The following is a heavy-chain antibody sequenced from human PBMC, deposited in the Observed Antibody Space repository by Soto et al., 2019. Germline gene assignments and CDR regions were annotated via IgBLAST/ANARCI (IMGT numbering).Heavy chain of an antibody. D-gene: IGHD6-6*01. CDR1: GFTFSSYG. Sequence: VQLVESGGTLVQPGGSLRLSCAASGFTFSSYGMHWVRQAPGKGLEWVAVISYDGSNKYYADSVKGRFTISRDNSKNTLYLQMNSLRAEDTAVYYCAKDQGYSSSSSGWFDPWGQGTLVTVSS. J-gene: IGHJ5*02. V-gene: IGHV3-30*18. CDR2: ISYDGSNK. CDR3: AKDQGYSSSSSGWFDP.